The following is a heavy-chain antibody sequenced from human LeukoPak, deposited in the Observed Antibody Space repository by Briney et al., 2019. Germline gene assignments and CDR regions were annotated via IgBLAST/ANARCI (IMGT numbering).Heavy chain of an antibody. CDR2: IYYSGST. CDR3: ARDIVVVPAAAGDYYYYRDV. Sequence: SETLSLTCTVSGGSISNYYWRWIRQPPGKGLEWIGYIYYSGSTNYNPSLKSRVTISVDTSKNQFSLKLSSVTAADTAVYYCARDIVVVPAAAGDYYYYRDVWGKGNTVTVSS. D-gene: IGHD2-2*01. V-gene: IGHV4-59*01. J-gene: IGHJ6*03. CDR1: GGSISNYY.